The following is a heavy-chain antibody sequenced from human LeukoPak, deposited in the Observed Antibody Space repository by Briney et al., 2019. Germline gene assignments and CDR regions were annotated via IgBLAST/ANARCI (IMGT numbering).Heavy chain of an antibody. Sequence: GGSLRLSCAASGFTFSSYWMNWARQAPGKGLEWVASINHNGNVNYYVDSVKGRFTISRDNAKNSLYLQMDSLRAEDTAIYYCARVDARTSSWNYEDFRGQGTLVTVSS. CDR3: ARVDARTSSWNYEDF. J-gene: IGHJ4*02. CDR2: INHNGNVN. CDR1: GFTFSSYW. V-gene: IGHV3-7*01. D-gene: IGHD6-13*01.